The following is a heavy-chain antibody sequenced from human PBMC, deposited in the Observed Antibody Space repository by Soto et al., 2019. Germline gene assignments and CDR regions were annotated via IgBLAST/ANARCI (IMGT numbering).Heavy chain of an antibody. CDR1: GDSVSSNSAA. J-gene: IGHJ6*02. V-gene: IGHV6-1*01. CDR2: TYYRSKWYN. CDR3: ARLGLPARYYYYGMDV. D-gene: IGHD3-16*01. Sequence: SQTLSLTCVIPGDSVSSNSAAWNWIRQSPSRGLEWLGRTYYRSKWYNDYAVSVKSRVTINPDTSKNQFSLQLNSVTPEDTAVYYCARLGLPARYYYYGMDVWGQGTTVTVSS.